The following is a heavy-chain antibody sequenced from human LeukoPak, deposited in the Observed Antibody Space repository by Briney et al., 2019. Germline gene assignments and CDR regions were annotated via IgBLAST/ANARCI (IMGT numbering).Heavy chain of an antibody. CDR1: GGSISNYY. J-gene: IGHJ4*02. V-gene: IGHV4-59*01. CDR2: IYYSGST. Sequence: SETLSLTCSVSGGSISNYYWSWIRQPPGKGLEWIGYIYYSGSTNYNPSLKSRVTISVDTSKNQFSLKLSSVTAADTAVYYCVRPYYYDSSGYYYDYWGQGTLVTVSS. D-gene: IGHD3-22*01. CDR3: VRPYYYDSSGYYYDY.